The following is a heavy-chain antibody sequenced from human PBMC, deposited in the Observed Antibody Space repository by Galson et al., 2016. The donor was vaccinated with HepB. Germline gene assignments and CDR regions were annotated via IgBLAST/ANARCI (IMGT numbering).Heavy chain of an antibody. Sequence: TLSLTCTVSGGSISSGSYYWSWIRQPPGKGLEWIGYIYYSGSTYYNPSLKSRVTISVDTSTKQFSLKLSSVTAADTAVYYCASSRLYDAFDIWGQGTMVTVSS. D-gene: IGHD2-2*01. V-gene: IGHV4-30-4*08. J-gene: IGHJ3*02. CDR3: ASSRLYDAFDI. CDR1: GGSISSGSYY. CDR2: IYYSGST.